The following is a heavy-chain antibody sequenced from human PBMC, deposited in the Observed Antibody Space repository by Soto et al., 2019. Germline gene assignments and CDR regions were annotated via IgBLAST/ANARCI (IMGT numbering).Heavy chain of an antibody. CDR1: GFTFSSYS. Sequence: GGSLRLSCAASGFTFSSYSMNWVRQAPGKGLEWVSYISSSSSTIYYADSVKGRFTISRDNAKNSLYLQMNSLRDEDTAVYYCARDLGYYDSSGRRSAFDIWGQGTMVTVSS. CDR3: ARDLGYYDSSGRRSAFDI. J-gene: IGHJ3*02. D-gene: IGHD3-22*01. CDR2: ISSSSSTI. V-gene: IGHV3-48*02.